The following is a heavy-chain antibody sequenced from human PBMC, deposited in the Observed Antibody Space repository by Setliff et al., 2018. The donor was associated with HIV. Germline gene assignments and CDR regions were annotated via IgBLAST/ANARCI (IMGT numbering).Heavy chain of an antibody. CDR3: ARVLPYDSTGFLLYYFDN. V-gene: IGHV4-38-2*01. Sequence: SETLSLTCGVSGDSITGSFYWAWIRQPPGKGLEWIANIYPSGSIWPSGTSNYNPSLNSRIIISIDTSKNQFSLRLSSVTAADTAVYFCARVLPYDSTGFLLYYFDNWGQGTLVTVSS. CDR1: GDSITGSFY. J-gene: IGHJ4*02. D-gene: IGHD3-22*01. CDR2: IWPSGTS.